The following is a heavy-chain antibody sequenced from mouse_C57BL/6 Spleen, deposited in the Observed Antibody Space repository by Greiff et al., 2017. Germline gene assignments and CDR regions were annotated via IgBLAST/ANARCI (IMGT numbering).Heavy chain of an antibody. J-gene: IGHJ1*03. CDR2: IDPSDSYT. D-gene: IGHD2-5*01. CDR3: ASRCSNYDDWYFDV. Sequence: VKLQQPGAELVKPGASVKLSCKASGYTFTSYWMQWVKQRPGQGLEWIGEIDPSDSYTNDNPKFKGKATLTVDTSSSTAYMQLSSLTSEDSAVYYCASRCSNYDDWYFDVWGTGTTVTVSS. CDR1: GYTFTSYW. V-gene: IGHV1-50*01.